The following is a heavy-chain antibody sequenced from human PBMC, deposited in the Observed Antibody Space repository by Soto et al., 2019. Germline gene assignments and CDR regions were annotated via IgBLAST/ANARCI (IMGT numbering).Heavy chain of an antibody. V-gene: IGHV1-3*01. CDR1: GYTFTSYA. J-gene: IGHJ4*02. CDR2: INAGNGNT. D-gene: IGHD3-22*01. CDR3: ARGNLYYDSSGSLDY. Sequence: ASVKVSCQASGYTFTSYAMHWVRQAPGQRLEWMGWINAGNGNTKYSQKFQGRVTITRDTSASTAYMELSSLRSEDTAVYYCARGNLYYDSSGSLDYWGQGTLVTVS.